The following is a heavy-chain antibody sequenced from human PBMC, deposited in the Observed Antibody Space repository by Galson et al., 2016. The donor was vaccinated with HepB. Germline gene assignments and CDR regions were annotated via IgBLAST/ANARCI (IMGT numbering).Heavy chain of an antibody. CDR3: VRDRGAAAPRGMDV. CDR1: GFAFSSYG. D-gene: IGHD6-13*01. Sequence: SLRLSCAASGFAFSSYGMHWVRQAPGKGLEWVTVVWYDGNKKYYADSVKGRFTISRDNSKNTLYLQMTSLRAEDTAVYSCVRDRGAAAPRGMDVWGKGTTVIVSS. J-gene: IGHJ6*04. V-gene: IGHV3-33*01. CDR2: VWYDGNKK.